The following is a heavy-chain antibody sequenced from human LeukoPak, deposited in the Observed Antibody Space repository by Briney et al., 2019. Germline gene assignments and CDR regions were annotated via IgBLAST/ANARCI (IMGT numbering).Heavy chain of an antibody. Sequence: GGSLRLSCAGSGFSFSSNTMSWVRQAPGRGLEWVSAISNNGSRTDYADSVKGRFTVSRDNSKSTLYLHMDSLRAEDTAVYYCARDEDTSALSEYWGQGTLVTVSS. CDR3: ARDEDTSALSEY. D-gene: IGHD2/OR15-2a*01. J-gene: IGHJ4*02. V-gene: IGHV3-23*01. CDR1: GFSFSSNT. CDR2: ISNNGSRT.